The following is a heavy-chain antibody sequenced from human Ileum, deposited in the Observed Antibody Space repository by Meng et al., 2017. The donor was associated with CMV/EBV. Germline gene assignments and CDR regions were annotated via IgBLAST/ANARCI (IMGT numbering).Heavy chain of an antibody. J-gene: IGHJ4*02. D-gene: IGHD3-22*01. CDR2: IRSDGSNK. V-gene: IGHV3-30*02. Sequence: SGAASGFTFSSYGMYWVRQAPGKGLEWVAFIRSDGSNKYYPDPVKGRFTISRDNSKNTLYMQMNSLRAEDTAVYYCAKDTNGYYDSSGYFEYWGQGTLVTVSS. CDR3: AKDTNGYYDSSGYFEY. CDR1: GFTFSSYG.